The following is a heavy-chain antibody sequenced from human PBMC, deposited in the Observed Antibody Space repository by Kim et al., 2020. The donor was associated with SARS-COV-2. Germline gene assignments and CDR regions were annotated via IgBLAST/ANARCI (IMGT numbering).Heavy chain of an antibody. CDR3: SRVEIQLAKVTFDY. CDR1: GGSISSYY. D-gene: IGHD5-18*01. J-gene: IGHJ4*02. Sequence: SGGSISSYYWSWIRQPPGKGLEWIGYIYYSGSTNYNPSLKSRVTISVDTSKNQFSLKLSAVTAAVTAVYYCSRVEIQLAKVTFDYWGQGTLAT. V-gene: IGHV4-59*01. CDR2: IYYSGST.